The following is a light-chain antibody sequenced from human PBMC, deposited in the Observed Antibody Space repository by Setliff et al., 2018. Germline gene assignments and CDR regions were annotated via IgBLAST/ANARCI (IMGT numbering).Light chain of an antibody. Sequence: QSALTQPPSASGSPGQSVTISCTGTTSDVGGYDYVSWYQQHPDKAPKLILYEVTKRPSGVPDRFSGSKSANTASLTVSGLQADDEADYYCSAYAGSNNWGVFGTGTKVTVL. CDR2: EVT. V-gene: IGLV2-8*01. CDR3: SAYAGSNNWGV. CDR1: TSDVGGYDY. J-gene: IGLJ1*01.